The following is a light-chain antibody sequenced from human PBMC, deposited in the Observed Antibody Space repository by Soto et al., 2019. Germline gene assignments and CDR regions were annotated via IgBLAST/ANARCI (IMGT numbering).Light chain of an antibody. CDR3: QQYGTSPPIT. CDR1: QRVTSNS. CDR2: GAS. Sequence: EIVLTQSPGTLSLSPGERATLSCRASQRVTSNSLAWYQQKSGQAPRLVFYGASNRATGVPERFSGSGSGTDFTLTISRLEPDDFAVYFCQQYGTSPPITFGQGTRLEIK. J-gene: IGKJ5*01. V-gene: IGKV3-20*01.